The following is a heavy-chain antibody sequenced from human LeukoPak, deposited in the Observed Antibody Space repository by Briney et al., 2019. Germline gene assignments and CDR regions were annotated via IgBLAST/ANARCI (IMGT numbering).Heavy chain of an antibody. CDR2: INWNGGSI. Sequence: PGGSLRLSCVASGFTFSSYEMNWVRQAPGKGLEWVSGINWNGGSIGYADSVKGRFTISRDNAKNSLYLQMNSLRAEDTALYYCARREKFIDYWGQGTLVTVSS. CDR3: ARREKFIDY. CDR1: GFTFSSYE. V-gene: IGHV3-20*04. J-gene: IGHJ4*02.